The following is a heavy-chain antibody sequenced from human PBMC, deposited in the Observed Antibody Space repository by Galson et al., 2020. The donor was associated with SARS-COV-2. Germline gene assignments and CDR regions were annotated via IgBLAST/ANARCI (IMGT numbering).Heavy chain of an antibody. D-gene: IGHD3-22*01. J-gene: IGHJ3*02. V-gene: IGHV4-61*02. CDR3: ASSHDSSGNAFGI. Sequence: SETLTHIRTVSWGPNSSGRHYGSWTRHPAGKGLEWMGRIYTTGGTNHNPSLKSRVTISVDTSRNQFSLSLSSVTAADTAVYYCASSHDSSGNAFGIWGQGTMVTVSS. CDR1: WGPNSSGRHY. CDR2: IYTTGGT.